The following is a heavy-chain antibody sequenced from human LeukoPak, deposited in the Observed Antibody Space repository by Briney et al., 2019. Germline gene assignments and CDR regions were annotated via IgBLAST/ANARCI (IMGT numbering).Heavy chain of an antibody. CDR2: ITSGGDYI. J-gene: IGHJ4*02. Sequence: GGSLRLSCAASGFTFNTFNMNWVRQAPEKGLEWVSSITSGGDYIYYADSVKGRFTTSRDNAKNSLSLQLNSLRVEDTAVYYCARDHRYAFDTWSQGTLVTVSS. CDR3: ARDHRYAFDT. CDR1: GFTFNTFN. D-gene: IGHD5-12*01. V-gene: IGHV3-21*01.